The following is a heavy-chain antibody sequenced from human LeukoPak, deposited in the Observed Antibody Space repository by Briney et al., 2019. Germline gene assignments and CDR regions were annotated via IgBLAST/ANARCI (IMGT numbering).Heavy chain of an antibody. CDR3: AREMEGDYGSGTFFDL. CDR1: GFTFGTYW. Sequence: GGSLRLSCAASGFTFGTYWMTWIRQAPGKGLEWVSYISDSGSTIYYAASVKGRFTISRDNVKNPLYLQMNGLRAEDTAVYYCAREMEGDYGSGTFFDLWGQGNMVTVSS. CDR2: ISDSGSTI. D-gene: IGHD3-10*01. V-gene: IGHV3-11*01. J-gene: IGHJ4*02.